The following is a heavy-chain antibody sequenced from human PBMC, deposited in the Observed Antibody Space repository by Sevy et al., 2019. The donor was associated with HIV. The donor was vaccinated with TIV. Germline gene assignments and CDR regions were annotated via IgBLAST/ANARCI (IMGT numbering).Heavy chain of an antibody. CDR3: ARKMELLVPDY. CDR1: GFIFSNYN. J-gene: IGHJ4*02. Sequence: GGSLRLSCAASGFIFSNYNMHWVRQAPGKGLQWVSCISSSSNDIYYADSLKGRFTISRDNAKNSQYLQMNSLRAEDTAVYYCARKMELLVPDYWGQGTLVTVSS. V-gene: IGHV3-21*01. D-gene: IGHD1-7*01. CDR2: ISSSSNDI.